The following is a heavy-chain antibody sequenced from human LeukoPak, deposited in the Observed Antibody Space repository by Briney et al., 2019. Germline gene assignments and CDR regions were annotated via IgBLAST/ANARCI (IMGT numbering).Heavy chain of an antibody. V-gene: IGHV3-23*05. J-gene: IGHJ4*02. CDR1: GFTFRSYG. CDR3: ARVPWGIAVAAQLDY. D-gene: IGHD6-19*01. CDR2: IYTNGRDT. Sequence: PGGSLRLSCVASGFTFRSYGMNWVRQAPGKGLEWVSGIYTNGRDTRYADSVKGRFTISRDNSKNTLYLQMHSLRVEDTAVYYCARVPWGIAVAAQLDYWGQGTLVTVSS.